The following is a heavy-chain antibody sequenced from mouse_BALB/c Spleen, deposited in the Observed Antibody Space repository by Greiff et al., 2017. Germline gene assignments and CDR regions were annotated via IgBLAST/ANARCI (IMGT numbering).Heavy chain of an antibody. J-gene: IGHJ1*01. Sequence: QVQLQQSGAELAKPGASVTMSCKASGYTFTSYWMHWVKQRPGPGLEWIGYINPSTGYTEYNQKFKDKATLTADKSSSTAYMQLSSLTSEDSAVYYCARSVYYGSRYFDVWGAGTTVTVSS. CDR3: ARSVYYGSRYFDV. CDR2: INPSTGYT. CDR1: GYTFTSYW. V-gene: IGHV1-7*01. D-gene: IGHD1-1*01.